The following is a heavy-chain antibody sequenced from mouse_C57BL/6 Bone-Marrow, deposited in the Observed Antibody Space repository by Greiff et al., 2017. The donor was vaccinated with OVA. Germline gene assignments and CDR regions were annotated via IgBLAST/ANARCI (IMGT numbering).Heavy chain of an antibody. CDR2: INPNNGGT. CDR1: GYTFTDYY. CDR3: ARWPTVVAKDY. V-gene: IGHV1-26*01. D-gene: IGHD1-1*01. J-gene: IGHJ2*01. Sequence: EVMLQQSGPELVKPGASVKISCKASGYTFTDYYMNWVKQSHGQSLEWIGDINPNNGGTSYNQKFKGKATLTVDKSSSTAYMELLSLTSEDSAVYYCARWPTVVAKDYWGQGTTLTVSS.